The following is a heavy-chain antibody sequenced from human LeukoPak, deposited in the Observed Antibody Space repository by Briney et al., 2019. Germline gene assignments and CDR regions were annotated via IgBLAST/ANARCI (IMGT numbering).Heavy chain of an antibody. D-gene: IGHD5-24*01. J-gene: IGHJ4*02. CDR1: GGTFSSYA. Sequence: SVKVSCKASGGTFSSYAISWVRQAPGQGLEWMGGIIPIFGTANYAQKFQGRVTMTTDTSTTTVYMELRSLRSDDTAVYYCARVGHRDEDHFDYWGQGTLVTVSS. CDR2: IIPIFGTA. CDR3: ARVGHRDEDHFDY. V-gene: IGHV1-69*05.